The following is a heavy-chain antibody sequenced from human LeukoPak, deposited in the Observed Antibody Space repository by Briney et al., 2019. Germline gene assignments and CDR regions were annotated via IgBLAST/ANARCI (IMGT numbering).Heavy chain of an antibody. CDR3: ARDMVVTAAYYYYGMDV. CDR1: GFTFSSYS. CDR2: ISSSSSYI. J-gene: IGHJ6*02. V-gene: IGHV3-21*01. Sequence: GGSLSLSCAASGFTFSSYSMNWVRQAPGKGLEWVSSISSSSSYIYYADSVKGRFTISRDNAKNPLYLQMNSLRAEDTAVYYCARDMVVTAAYYYYGMDVWGQGTTVTVSS. D-gene: IGHD2-21*02.